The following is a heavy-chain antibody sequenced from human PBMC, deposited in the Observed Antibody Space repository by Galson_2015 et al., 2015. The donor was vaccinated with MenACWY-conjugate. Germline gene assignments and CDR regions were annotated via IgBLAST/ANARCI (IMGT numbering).Heavy chain of an antibody. CDR1: RLTFRNFG. CDR3: ARVPRRTYDSTGYYFDS. Sequence: SLRLSCAASRLTFRNFGMTWVRQTPGKGLEWVATIASPGSTTYYADSVKGRFTVSRDGSLYLQMNSLRADDTAVYFCARVPRRTYDSTGYYFDSWGQGTLVTVSS. V-gene: IGHV3-23*01. CDR2: IASPGSTT. D-gene: IGHD3-22*01. J-gene: IGHJ4*02.